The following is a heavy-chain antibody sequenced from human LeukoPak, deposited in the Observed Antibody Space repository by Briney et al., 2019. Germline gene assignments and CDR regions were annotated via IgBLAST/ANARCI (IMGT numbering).Heavy chain of an antibody. CDR1: GGSISSYY. J-gene: IGHJ5*02. V-gene: IGHV4-59*01. D-gene: IGHD5-12*01. CDR3: AARGYSGYVYWFGP. CDR2: IYYSGST. Sequence: SETLSLTCTVSGGSISSYYWSWIRQPPGKGLEWIGYIYYSGSTNYNPSLKSRVTISVDTSKNQFSLKLSSVTAADTAVYYCAARGYSGYVYWFGPWGQGILVTVSS.